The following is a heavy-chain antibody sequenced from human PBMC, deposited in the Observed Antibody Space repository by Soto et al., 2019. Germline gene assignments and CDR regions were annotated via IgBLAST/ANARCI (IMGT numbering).Heavy chain of an antibody. J-gene: IGHJ4*02. D-gene: IGHD6-19*01. V-gene: IGHV1-18*04. Sequence: ASVKVSCNASGYTSTRYGISWVRQAPGQGPEWMGWISAYTGNTNYAQKLQGRVTVTTDTSTSTAYMELRSLRSNNTAVYSCARGRSSGWQYDYSGQGTLVTVSS. CDR3: ARGRSSGWQYDY. CDR2: ISAYTGNT. CDR1: GYTSTRYG.